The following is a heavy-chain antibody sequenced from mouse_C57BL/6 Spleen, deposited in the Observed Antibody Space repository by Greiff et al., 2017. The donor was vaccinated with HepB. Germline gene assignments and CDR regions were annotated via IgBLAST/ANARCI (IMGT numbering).Heavy chain of an antibody. J-gene: IGHJ2*01. CDR2: ISYDGSN. D-gene: IGHD2-5*01. V-gene: IGHV3-6*01. Sequence: EVQLVESSPGLVKPPQSLSHTCTIPRYSIHSGYSWAFIRLFQGNKLEWMGYISYDGSNNYNPSLKNRISITRDTSKNQFFLKLNSVTTEYTFTCYGAHKYIHYFPIRHWGQ. CDR3: AHKYIHYFPIRH. CDR1: RYSIHSGYS.